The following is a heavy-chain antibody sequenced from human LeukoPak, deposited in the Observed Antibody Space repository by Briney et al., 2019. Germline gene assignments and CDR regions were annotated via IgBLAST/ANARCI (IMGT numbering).Heavy chain of an antibody. D-gene: IGHD1-26*01. CDR3: ASLLGATVYYYYGMDV. J-gene: IGHJ6*02. V-gene: IGHV3-30-3*01. CDR1: GFTFSSYA. CDR2: ISYDGSNK. Sequence: PGGSLRLSSAASGFTFSSYAMHWVRQAPGKGLEWVAVISYDGSNKYYADSVKGRFTISRDNSKNTLYLQMNSLRAEDTAVYYCASLLGATVYYYYGMDVWGQGTTVTVSS.